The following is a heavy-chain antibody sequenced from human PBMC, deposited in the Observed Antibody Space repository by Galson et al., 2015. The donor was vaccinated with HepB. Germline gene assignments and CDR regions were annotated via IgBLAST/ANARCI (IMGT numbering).Heavy chain of an antibody. Sequence: PSLVKPTQTLTLTRTFSGFSLSTSGVRVGWIRQPPGKALEWLALIYWDDDKRYSPPLKSRLSITKDTSKNQVVLTMTNMDPVDAATYYCAHNNDTSDYHLGAFDIWGQGTMVTVSS. J-gene: IGHJ3*02. CDR1: GFSLSTSGVR. D-gene: IGHD3-22*01. V-gene: IGHV2-5*02. CDR2: IYWDDDK. CDR3: AHNNDTSDYHLGAFDI.